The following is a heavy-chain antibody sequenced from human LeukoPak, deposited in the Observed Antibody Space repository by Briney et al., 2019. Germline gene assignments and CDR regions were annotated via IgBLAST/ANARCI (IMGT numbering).Heavy chain of an antibody. D-gene: IGHD5-18*01. CDR1: GFTFSNYA. CDR3: ARDRDTRVGPTDIDY. V-gene: IGHV3-30*04. CDR2: ISYDGSNK. J-gene: IGHJ4*02. Sequence: PGGSLRLPCAASGFTFSNYAMHWVRQAPGKGLEWVAVISYDGSNKYYADSVKGRFTISRDNSKNTVYLQMNSLRAEDTAVYYCARDRDTRVGPTDIDYWGQGTLVTVSS.